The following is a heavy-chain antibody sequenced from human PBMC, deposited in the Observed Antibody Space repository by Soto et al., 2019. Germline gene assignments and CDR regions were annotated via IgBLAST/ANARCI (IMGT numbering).Heavy chain of an antibody. D-gene: IGHD3-10*01. CDR2: SYYSGST. V-gene: IGHV4-59*01. CDR3: ATYGSGPFYFDY. J-gene: IGHJ4*02. Sequence: SETLSPTCRVYGGSISSYYGSWIRQPPGKGLEWIGYSYYSGSTNYNPSLKSRVTISVDTSKNQFSPKLSSLTAEDTAVYYYATYGSGPFYFDYWREGTLVTVSS. CDR1: GGSISSYY.